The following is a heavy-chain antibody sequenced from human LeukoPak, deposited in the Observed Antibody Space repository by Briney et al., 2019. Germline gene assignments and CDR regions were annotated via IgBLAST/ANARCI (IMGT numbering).Heavy chain of an antibody. CDR3: ARATGRQAYYFDY. CDR1: GAPIRSYY. J-gene: IGHJ4*02. V-gene: IGHV4-59*01. Sequence: PSETLSLTCSVSGAPIRSYYWSWIRQPPGKGLEWIGYFYYTGSTNYNPSLKSRLIISVDTSKNQFSLKLSPVTAADTAVYYCARATGRQAYYFDYWGQGTLVTVSS. CDR2: FYYTGST.